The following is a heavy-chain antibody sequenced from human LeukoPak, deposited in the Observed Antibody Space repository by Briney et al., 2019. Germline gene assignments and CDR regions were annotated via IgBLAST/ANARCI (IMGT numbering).Heavy chain of an antibody. V-gene: IGHV3-30*04. D-gene: IGHD1-26*01. CDR2: ISYDGSNK. J-gene: IGHJ6*02. CDR1: GFTFSSYA. Sequence: GGSLRLSCAASGFTFSSYAMHWVRQAPGKGLEWVAVISYDGSNKYYADSVKGRFTISRDNSKNTLYLQMNRLRAEDTASYYVARWDPAPYYYHGIDAWAQGTTVTVSS. CDR3: ARWDPAPYYYHGIDA.